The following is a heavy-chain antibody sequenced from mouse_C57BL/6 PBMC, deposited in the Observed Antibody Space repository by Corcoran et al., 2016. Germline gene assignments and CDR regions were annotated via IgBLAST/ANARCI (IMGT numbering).Heavy chain of an antibody. CDR2: INTYSGVP. D-gene: IGHD2-1*01. CDR3: AREDGNPTVSWFAY. V-gene: IGHV9-3*01. Sequence: QIQLVQSEPELKKPGETVKISCKASGYTFTTYGMSWVKHAPGKGLKWMGWINTYSGVPTYADDFKGRFAFSLETSASTAYLQINNLKNEDTATYFCAREDGNPTVSWFAYWGQGTLVTVSA. CDR1: GYTFTTYG. J-gene: IGHJ3*01.